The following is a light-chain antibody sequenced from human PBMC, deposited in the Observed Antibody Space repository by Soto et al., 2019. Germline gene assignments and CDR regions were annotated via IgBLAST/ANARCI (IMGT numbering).Light chain of an antibody. V-gene: IGKV1-39*01. CDR3: QQSYSTPYT. CDR1: QSISSY. Sequence: DIQRTQSPSSLSASVGDRVTITCRASQSISSYLNWYQQKPGKAPKLLIYAASSLQSGVPSRFSGSGSGTDFTLTISSLQLEDFATYYCQQSYSTPYTFGQGTKLEIK. J-gene: IGKJ2*01. CDR2: AAS.